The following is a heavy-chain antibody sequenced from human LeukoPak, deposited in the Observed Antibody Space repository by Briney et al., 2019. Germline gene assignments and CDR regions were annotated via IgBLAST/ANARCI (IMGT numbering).Heavy chain of an antibody. CDR1: RFTFSDYY. V-gene: IGHV3-11*01. Sequence: PGGSLRLSCAASRFTFSDYYMNWIRQAPGKGLEGISYINSNGRTIEYADSVKGRFTNSRDNAKSTMFMQMNSLRAEDTAVYYCASLYAVGIGFDWWGQGTLVTVSS. D-gene: IGHD2-21*01. CDR3: ASLYAVGIGFDW. J-gene: IGHJ4*02. CDR2: INSNGRTI.